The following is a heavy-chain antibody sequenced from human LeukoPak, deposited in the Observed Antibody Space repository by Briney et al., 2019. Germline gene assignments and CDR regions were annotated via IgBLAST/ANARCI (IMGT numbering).Heavy chain of an antibody. D-gene: IGHD3-22*01. V-gene: IGHV4-61*02. J-gene: IGHJ4*02. CDR2: IYTSGST. CDR1: GGSISSGSYY. CDR3: AGDGSYYDSSSY. Sequence: SQTLSLTCTVSGGSISSGSYYWSWIRQPAGKGLEWIGRIYTSGSTNYNPSLKSRVTISVDTSKNQFSLKLSSVTAADTAVYYCAGDGSYYDSSSYWGQGTLVTVSS.